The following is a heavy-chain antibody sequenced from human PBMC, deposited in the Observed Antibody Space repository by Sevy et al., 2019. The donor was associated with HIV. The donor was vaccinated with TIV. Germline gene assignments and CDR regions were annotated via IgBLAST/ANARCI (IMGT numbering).Heavy chain of an antibody. J-gene: IGHJ5*02. CDR3: ARASSIAARPEPHNWFDP. CDR2: ISSSSSTI. Sequence: GGSLRLSCAASGFTFSSYSMNWVRQAPGKGMEWVSYISSSSSTIYYAHSVKGRFTISRDNAKNSLYLQMNSLRDEDTAVYYCARASSIAARPEPHNWFDPWGQGTLVTVSS. CDR1: GFTFSSYS. V-gene: IGHV3-48*02. D-gene: IGHD6-6*01.